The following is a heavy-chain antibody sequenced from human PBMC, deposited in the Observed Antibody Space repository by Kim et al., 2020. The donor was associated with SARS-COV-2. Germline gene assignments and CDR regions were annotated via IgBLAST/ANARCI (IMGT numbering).Heavy chain of an antibody. Sequence: TDYAQKLQGRVTMTADTSTSTAYMGLRSLRSDDTAVYYCATEGFSGYCPYWGQGTLVTVSS. V-gene: IGHV1-18*01. CDR3: ATEGFSGYCPY. J-gene: IGHJ4*02. CDR2: T. D-gene: IGHD3-22*01.